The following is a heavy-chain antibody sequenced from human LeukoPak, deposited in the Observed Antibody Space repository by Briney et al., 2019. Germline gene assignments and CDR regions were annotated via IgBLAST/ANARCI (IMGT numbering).Heavy chain of an antibody. V-gene: IGHV3-23*01. CDR3: AKRHYDFWSGYQNQMYYFDY. D-gene: IGHD3-3*01. CDR2: ISGSGGTT. J-gene: IGHJ4*02. Sequence: GGSLRLSCAASGFTFSSYAMSWVRQAPEKGLEWVSAISGSGGTTYYAGSVKGRFIISRDNSKNTLYLQMNSLRAEDTAVYYCAKRHYDFWSGYQNQMYYFDYWGQGALVTVSS. CDR1: GFTFSSYA.